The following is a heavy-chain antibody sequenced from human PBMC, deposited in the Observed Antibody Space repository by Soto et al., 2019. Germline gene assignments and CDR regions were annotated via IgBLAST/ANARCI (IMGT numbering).Heavy chain of an antibody. D-gene: IGHD6-13*01. Sequence: GGSLRLSCAASGFTFSSYAMHWVRQAPGKGLEWVAVISYDGSNKYYADSVKGRFTISRDNSKNTLYLQMNSLRAEDTAVYYCARVYSSSWHLYYYYGMDVWGQGTTVTVSS. CDR1: GFTFSSYA. V-gene: IGHV3-30-3*01. CDR2: ISYDGSNK. J-gene: IGHJ6*02. CDR3: ARVYSSSWHLYYYYGMDV.